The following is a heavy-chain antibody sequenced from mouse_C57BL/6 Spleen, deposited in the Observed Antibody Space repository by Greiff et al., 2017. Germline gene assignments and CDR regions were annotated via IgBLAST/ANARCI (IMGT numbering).Heavy chain of an antibody. J-gene: IGHJ1*03. CDR3: ASGAHYYGSSYGYVDV. V-gene: IGHV1-55*01. Sequence: QVQLQQPGAELVKPGASVKMSCKASGYTFTSYWITWVKQRPGQGLEWIGDIYPGSGSTNYNEKFKSKATLTVDTSSSTAYMQLSSLTSEDSAVYYCASGAHYYGSSYGYVDVWGTGTTVTVSS. D-gene: IGHD1-1*01. CDR1: GYTFTSYW. CDR2: IYPGSGST.